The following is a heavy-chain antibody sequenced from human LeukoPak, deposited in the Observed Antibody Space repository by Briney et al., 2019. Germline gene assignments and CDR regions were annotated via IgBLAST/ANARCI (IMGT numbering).Heavy chain of an antibody. J-gene: IGHJ4*02. V-gene: IGHV1-8*03. Sequence: ASVKVSCKATVRTHTKHYCHWLRQPTGQGLEWMGWMNPNSGNTGYAQKFQGRVTITRNTSISTAYMQLSSLRSEDTAVYYCARRVGYGVFDYWGQGTLVTVSS. CDR3: ARRVGYGVFDY. CDR1: VRTHTKHY. D-gene: IGHD4-17*01. CDR2: MNPNSGNT.